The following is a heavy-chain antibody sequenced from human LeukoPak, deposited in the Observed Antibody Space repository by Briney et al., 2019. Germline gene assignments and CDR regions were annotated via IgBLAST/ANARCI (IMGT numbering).Heavy chain of an antibody. CDR1: GGTFSSYA. CDR3: ARDEYCGGDCPLEC. Sequence: GASVKVSCKASGGTFSSYAISWVRQAPGQGLEWMGGIIPIFGTANYAQKFQGRVTITADESTSTAYMELSSLRSEDTAVYYCARDEYCGGDCPLECWGQGTLVTVSS. V-gene: IGHV1-69*01. D-gene: IGHD2-21*02. CDR2: IIPIFGTA. J-gene: IGHJ4*02.